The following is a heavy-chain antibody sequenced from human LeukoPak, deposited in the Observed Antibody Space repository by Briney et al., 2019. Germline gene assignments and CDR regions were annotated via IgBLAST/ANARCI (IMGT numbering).Heavy chain of an antibody. D-gene: IGHD3-3*01. Sequence: PSETLSLTCTVSGGSISSSSYYWGWIRQPPGKGLEWIGSIYYSGSTYYNPSLKSRVTISADTSKNQFSLKLSSVTAADTAVYHCARVESWGHIYYYYMDVWGKGTTVTVSS. CDR3: ARVESWGHIYYYYMDV. CDR1: GGSISSSSYY. CDR2: IYYSGST. J-gene: IGHJ6*03. V-gene: IGHV4-39*07.